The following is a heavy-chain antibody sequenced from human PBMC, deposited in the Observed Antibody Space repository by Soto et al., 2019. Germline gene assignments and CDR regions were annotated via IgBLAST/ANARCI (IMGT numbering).Heavy chain of an antibody. J-gene: IGHJ3*02. CDR2: INHRGST. V-gene: IGHV4-34*01. D-gene: IGHD2-15*01. CDR3: ARGRRGSGDAFDI. CDR1: GGSFSGYY. Sequence: QVQLQQWGAGLLKPSETLSLTCAVYGGSFSGYYWSWIRQPPGQGLEWIGEINHRGSTNYNPSLKIRVTISVDTSKNQFSRRLSSVTAAATSVYYCARGRRGSGDAFDIWGQGTMVTVSS.